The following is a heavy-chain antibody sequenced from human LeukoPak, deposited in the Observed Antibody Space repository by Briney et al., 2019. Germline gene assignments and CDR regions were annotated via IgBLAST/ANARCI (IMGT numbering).Heavy chain of an antibody. CDR2: IYYSGST. D-gene: IGHD6-19*01. CDR1: GGSVSSTTYY. V-gene: IGHV4-39*01. J-gene: IGHJ4*02. Sequence: SETLSLTCAVSGGSVSSTTYYWGWIRQPPGKGLEWIGSIYYSGSTYYNPSLKSRVTISVDTSKNQFSLKLSSVTAADTAVYYCARRGPDSSAWPFDYWGQGTLVTVSS. CDR3: ARRGPDSSAWPFDY.